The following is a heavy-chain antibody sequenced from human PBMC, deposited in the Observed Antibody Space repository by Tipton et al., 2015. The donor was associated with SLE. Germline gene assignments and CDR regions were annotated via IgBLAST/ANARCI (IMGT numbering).Heavy chain of an antibody. V-gene: IGHV4-4*07. D-gene: IGHD1-14*01. J-gene: IGHJ4*02. CDR2: IYTSGNT. CDR3: ARGEVSLRNLDY. CDR1: GGSISSYY. Sequence: TLSLTCTVSGGSISSYYWSWIRQPAGKGLEWIGRIYTSGNTNYNPSLKSRVTMSVDTSKNQFSLKLSSVTDADTAVYYRARGEVSLRNLDYWGQGTLVTVSS.